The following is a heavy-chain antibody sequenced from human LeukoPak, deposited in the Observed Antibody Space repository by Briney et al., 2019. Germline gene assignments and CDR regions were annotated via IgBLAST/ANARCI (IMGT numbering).Heavy chain of an antibody. V-gene: IGHV1-18*01. CDR1: GYTFTSYG. CDR2: ISAYNGNT. D-gene: IGHD3-3*01. Sequence: ASVKVSCKASGYTFTSYGISWVRQAPGQGLEWMGWISAYNGNTNYAQKLQGRVTMTTDTSTSTAYMELRSLRSDDTAVYYCARDRPEVFRGQDFWSGYSTPFDFWGQGTLVTVSS. CDR3: ARDRPEVFRGQDFWSGYSTPFDF. J-gene: IGHJ4*02.